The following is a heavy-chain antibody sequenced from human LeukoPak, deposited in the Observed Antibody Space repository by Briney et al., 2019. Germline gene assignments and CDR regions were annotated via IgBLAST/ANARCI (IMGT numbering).Heavy chain of an antibody. CDR2: IYYSGST. V-gene: IGHV4-59*01. CDR1: GGSISSYY. CDR3: ARAPIAVAVGWFDP. J-gene: IGHJ5*02. Sequence: SSQTLSLTCTVSGGSISSYYWSWIRQPPGKGLEWIGYIYYSGSTNYNPSLKSRVTISVDTSKNQFSLKLSSVTAADTAVYYCARAPIAVAVGWFDPWGQGTLVTVSS. D-gene: IGHD6-19*01.